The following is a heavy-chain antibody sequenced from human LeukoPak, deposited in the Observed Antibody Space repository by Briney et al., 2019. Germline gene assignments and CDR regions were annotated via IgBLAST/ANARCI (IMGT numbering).Heavy chain of an antibody. CDR1: CGSISSSSYY. Sequence: PSETLSLTCTVSCGSISSSSYYWGWIRQPPGKGLEWIGSIYYSGSTYYNPSLKSRVTISVDTSKNQFSLKLSSVTAADTAVYYCARIVWFGESSPYYFDYWGQGTLVTVSS. J-gene: IGHJ4*02. V-gene: IGHV4-39*07. CDR2: IYYSGST. D-gene: IGHD3-10*01. CDR3: ARIVWFGESSPYYFDY.